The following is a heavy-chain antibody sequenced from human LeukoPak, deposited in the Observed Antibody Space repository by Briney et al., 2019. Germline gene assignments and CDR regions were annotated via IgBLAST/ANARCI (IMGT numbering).Heavy chain of an antibody. CDR1: GGSISSSSYY. J-gene: IGHJ4*02. D-gene: IGHD1-26*01. V-gene: IGHV4-39*07. CDR3: ARDGVGATWYFDY. CDR2: IYYSGST. Sequence: SETLSLTCTVSGGSISSSSYYWGWIRQPPGKGLEWIGSIYYSGSTYYNPSLKSRVTISVDTSKNQFSLKLSSVTAADTAVYYCARDGVGATWYFDYWGQGTLVTVSS.